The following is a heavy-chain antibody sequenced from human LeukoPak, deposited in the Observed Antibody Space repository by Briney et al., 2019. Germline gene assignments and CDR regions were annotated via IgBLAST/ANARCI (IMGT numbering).Heavy chain of an antibody. Sequence: SETLSLTCTVSGGSISSSSYYWGWIRQPPGKGLEWIANIYYSGSTYYNPSLKSRVTISVDTSKNQLSLKLSAVTAADTAVYYCASVRRGFGESSKYYSYYYMDVWGKGTTVPIS. CDR3: ASVRRGFGESSKYYSYYYMDV. D-gene: IGHD3-10*01. CDR2: IYYSGST. V-gene: IGHV4-39*01. J-gene: IGHJ6*03. CDR1: GGSISSSSYY.